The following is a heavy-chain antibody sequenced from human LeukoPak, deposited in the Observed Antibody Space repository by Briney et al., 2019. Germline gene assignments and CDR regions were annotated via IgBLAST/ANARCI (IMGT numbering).Heavy chain of an antibody. CDR1: GFTFSSYA. J-gene: IGHJ2*01. CDR3: AKETWYFDL. Sequence: GGSLRLSCAASGFTFSSYAMSWVRQAPGKGLEWVSAISGSGGTTHYADSVKGRFTISRDNSKNTLYLQMNGLIAEDTAVYYCAKETWYFDLWGRGTLVTVSS. V-gene: IGHV3-23*01. CDR2: ISGSGGTT.